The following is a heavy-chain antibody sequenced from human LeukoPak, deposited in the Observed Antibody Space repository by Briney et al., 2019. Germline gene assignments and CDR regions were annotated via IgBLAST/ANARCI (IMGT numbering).Heavy chain of an antibody. J-gene: IGHJ4*02. D-gene: IGHD2-2*01. V-gene: IGHV3-23*01. CDR2: ISGSGGSP. CDR1: GFTFSSYA. Sequence: GGSLRLSCAASGFTFSSYAMNWVRQAPGKGLEWVSGISGSGGSPYYADSVKGRFTISRDNSKNTLYLQMNSLRAEDTAVYYCAKVGHCSSTSCFKFDYWGQGTLVTVSS. CDR3: AKVGHCSSTSCFKFDY.